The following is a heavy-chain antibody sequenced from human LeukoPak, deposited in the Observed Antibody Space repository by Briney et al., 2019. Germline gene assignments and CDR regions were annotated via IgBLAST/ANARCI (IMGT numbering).Heavy chain of an antibody. CDR3: ARRGVETQRLGGMDV. CDR2: ISLSSGYI. J-gene: IGHJ6*03. V-gene: IGHV3-21*01. CDR1: GFTFSSYN. Sequence: PGGSLRLSCAASGFTFSSYNMNWVRLAPGKGLEWVSSISLSSGYIYYADSVKGRFTISRDNAKNSLYLQMNSLRAEDTAVYYCARRGVETQRLGGMDVWGKGTTVTISS. D-gene: IGHD3-10*01.